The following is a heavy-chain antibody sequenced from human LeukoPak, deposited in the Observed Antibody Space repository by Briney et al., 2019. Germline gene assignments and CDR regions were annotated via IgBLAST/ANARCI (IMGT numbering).Heavy chain of an antibody. V-gene: IGHV4-34*01. CDR3: ARVTAAGTADDAFDI. CDR2: INHSGST. CDR1: GGSFSGYY. J-gene: IGHJ3*02. D-gene: IGHD6-13*01. Sequence: PSETLSLTCAVYGGSFSGYYWSWIRQPPGKGLEWIGEINHSGSTNYNPSLKSRVTISVDTSKNQLSLKLSSVTAADTAVYYCARVTAAGTADDAFDIWGQGTMVTVSS.